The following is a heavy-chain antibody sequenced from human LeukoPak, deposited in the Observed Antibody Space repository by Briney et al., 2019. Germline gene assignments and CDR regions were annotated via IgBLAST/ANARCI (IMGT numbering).Heavy chain of an antibody. D-gene: IGHD6-13*01. J-gene: IGHJ4*02. Sequence: SQTLTLTCAVSGGSISSGDYSWSWIRQPPGNGLEWIVYIYHTGNTNYNPSLKSRVTISVARSKNQFSLRLSSVTAADTAVYYCARARESMATAGSYFDYWGQGTLVTVSS. CDR3: ARARESMATAGSYFDY. CDR1: GGSISSGDYS. V-gene: IGHV4-30-2*01. CDR2: IYHTGNT.